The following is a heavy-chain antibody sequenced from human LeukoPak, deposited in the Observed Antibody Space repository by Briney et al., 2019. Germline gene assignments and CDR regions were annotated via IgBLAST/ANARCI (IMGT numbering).Heavy chain of an antibody. V-gene: IGHV1-2*02. CDR1: GYTFTGYY. CDR2: INPNSGGT. D-gene: IGHD3-10*01. J-gene: IGHJ4*02. CDR3: ARGSLLWFRELHNFDY. Sequence: ASVKVSCKASGYTFTGYYMHWVRQAPGQGLEWMGWINPNSGGTNYAQKFQGRVTMTRDTSISTAYMELSRLRSDDTAVYYCARGSLLWFRELHNFDYWGQGTLVTVSS.